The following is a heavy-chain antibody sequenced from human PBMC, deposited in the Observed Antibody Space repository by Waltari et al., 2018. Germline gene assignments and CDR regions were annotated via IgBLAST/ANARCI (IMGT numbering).Heavy chain of an antibody. D-gene: IGHD3-16*01. CDR2: ISYSGAT. Sequence: GGIRQPPGKGLEWTGTISYSGATYYNPSLRSRVTISLDTSKNQFSLKLNSVTAADTAVYYCATYVGASVGTAAFDVWGQGTMVTVSS. CDR3: ATYVGASVGTAAFDV. J-gene: IGHJ3*01. V-gene: IGHV4-39*01.